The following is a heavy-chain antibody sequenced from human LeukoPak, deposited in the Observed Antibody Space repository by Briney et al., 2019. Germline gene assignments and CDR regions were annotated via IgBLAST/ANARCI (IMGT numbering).Heavy chain of an antibody. V-gene: IGHV5-51*01. Sequence: GESLKISCQTSGYKFTGFWIAWVRQMPGEGLEWMGIIDPSDSDVTYGPSFQGQVTISVDRSFSTAFLQWSALQTSDTALYFCARVGDGFKGGLDYWGQGTLVSVSS. J-gene: IGHJ4*02. CDR2: IDPSDSDV. CDR1: GYKFTGFW. D-gene: IGHD5-24*01. CDR3: ARVGDGFKGGLDY.